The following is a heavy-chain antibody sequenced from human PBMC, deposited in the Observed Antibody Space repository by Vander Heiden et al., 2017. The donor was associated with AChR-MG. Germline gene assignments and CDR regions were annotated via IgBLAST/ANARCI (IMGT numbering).Heavy chain of an antibody. Sequence: QVQLVQSRAEVKQPGASVKASCKASRYTFTSHCMHWGRRAPGQGLGWVGIINPSGGSTSYAQKYQGRVTMTRDTSTSTVYMELSSLRSEDTAVYYCARASYYYDSSGYWSIDYWGQGTLVTVSS. CDR2: INPSGGST. CDR3: ARASYYYDSSGYWSIDY. V-gene: IGHV1-46*01. CDR1: RYTFTSHC. D-gene: IGHD3-22*01. J-gene: IGHJ4*02.